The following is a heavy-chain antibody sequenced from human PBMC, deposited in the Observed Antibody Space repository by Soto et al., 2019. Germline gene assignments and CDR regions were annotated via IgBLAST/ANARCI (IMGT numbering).Heavy chain of an antibody. Sequence: QVQLVQSGAEVKKPGSSVKVSCKASGGTFSSYTISWVRQAPGQGLEWMGRIIPILGIANYAQKFQGRVTITADKATSAAYMELSSLRSEDTAVYYCARDVGKEQLVRQNSYYCYSMDVWGKGTTVTVSS. CDR1: GGTFSSYT. CDR2: IIPILGIA. D-gene: IGHD6-6*01. J-gene: IGHJ6*03. CDR3: ARDVGKEQLVRQNSYYCYSMDV. V-gene: IGHV1-69*08.